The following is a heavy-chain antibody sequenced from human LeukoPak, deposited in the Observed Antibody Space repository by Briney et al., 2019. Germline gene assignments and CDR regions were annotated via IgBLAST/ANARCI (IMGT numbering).Heavy chain of an antibody. CDR1: GFTFSSYS. D-gene: IGHD2-15*01. CDR2: ISSSGSTI. CDR3: ARIYCSGGSCYSPSVVDY. V-gene: IGHV3-48*04. J-gene: IGHJ4*02. Sequence: GGSLRLSCAASGFTFSSYSMNWVRQAPGKGLEWVSYISSSGSTIYYTDSVKGRFTISRDNAKNSLYLQMNSLRAEDTAVYYCARIYCSGGSCYSPSVVDYWGQGTLVTVSS.